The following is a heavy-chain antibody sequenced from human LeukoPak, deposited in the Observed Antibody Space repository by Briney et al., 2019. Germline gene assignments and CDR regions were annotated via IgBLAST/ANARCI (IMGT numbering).Heavy chain of an antibody. D-gene: IGHD3-10*01. J-gene: IGHJ3*02. CDR3: ARGSGQSRGAFDI. V-gene: IGHV1-2*02. Sequence: GASVKVSCKASGHTFTGYYMHWVRQAPGQGLEWMGWINPNSGGTNYAQKFQGRVTMTRDTSISTAYMELSRLRSDDTAVYYCARGSGQSRGAFDIWGQGTMVTVSS. CDR2: INPNSGGT. CDR1: GHTFTGYY.